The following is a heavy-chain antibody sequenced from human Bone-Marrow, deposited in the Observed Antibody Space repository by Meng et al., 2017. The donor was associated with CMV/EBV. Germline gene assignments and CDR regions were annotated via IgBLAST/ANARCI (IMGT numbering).Heavy chain of an antibody. CDR1: GFTFDDYA. Sequence: SLKISCAASGFTFDDYAMHWVRQAPGKGLEWVSGISWNSAIRDYAGSVKGRFIISRDNAKKTLYLQMNTLRIEDTALYYCARAQKSALMTGMGVWGQGTTVTVSS. CDR3: ARAQKSALMTGMGV. CDR2: ISWNSAIR. D-gene: IGHD3-3*01. J-gene: IGHJ6*02. V-gene: IGHV3-9*01.